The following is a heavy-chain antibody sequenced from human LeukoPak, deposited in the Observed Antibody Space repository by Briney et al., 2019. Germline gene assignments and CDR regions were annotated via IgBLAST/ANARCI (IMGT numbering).Heavy chain of an antibody. D-gene: IGHD2-2*01. CDR1: GGSISSSSYY. J-gene: IGHJ5*02. V-gene: IGHV4-39*07. Sequence: SETLSLTCTVSGGSISSSSYYWGWIRQPPGKGLEWIGSIYYSGSTYYNPSLKSRVTISVDTSKNQFSLKLSSVTAADTAVYYCARATEPGSSTWDWFDPWGQGTLVTVSS. CDR2: IYYSGST. CDR3: ARATEPGSSTWDWFDP.